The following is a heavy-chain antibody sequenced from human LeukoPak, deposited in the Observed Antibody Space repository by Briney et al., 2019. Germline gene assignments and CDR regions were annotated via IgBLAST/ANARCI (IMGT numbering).Heavy chain of an antibody. CDR2: INHSGST. CDR3: ARGVEGRD. Sequence: SETLSLTCAVYGGSFSGYYWSWIRQPPRKGLEWIGEINHSGSTNYNPSLKSRVTISVDTSKNQFSLKLSSVTAADTAVYYCARGVEGRDWGQGTLVTVSS. J-gene: IGHJ4*02. CDR1: GGSFSGYY. V-gene: IGHV4-34*01.